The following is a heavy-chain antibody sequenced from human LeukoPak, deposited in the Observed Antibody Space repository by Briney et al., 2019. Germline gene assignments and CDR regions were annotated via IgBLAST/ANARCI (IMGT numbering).Heavy chain of an antibody. CDR1: GGSIGSSSYY. J-gene: IGHJ4*02. CDR3: AAENGNFWIGYHYFED. CDR2: IYFDGHT. V-gene: IGHV4-39*01. Sequence: PSETLSLTCTVSGGSIGSSSYYWGWIRQAPGKGLEWIGTIYFDGHTFYNPSLKSRVTLSVDMSKSQFSLRLASVTAADTAIYYCAAENGNFWIGYHYFEDWGQGSLVSVSS. D-gene: IGHD3-3*01.